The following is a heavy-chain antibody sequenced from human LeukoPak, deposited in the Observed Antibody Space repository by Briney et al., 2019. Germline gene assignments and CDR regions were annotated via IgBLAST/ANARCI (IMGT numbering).Heavy chain of an antibody. D-gene: IGHD4-17*01. J-gene: IGHJ3*02. CDR3: ARDLVTVTKGFDI. CDR2: ISYIGST. Sequence: SETLSLTCAVSADSFSSHYWSWIRQPPGKGLEWIGYISYIGSTNYNPSLKSRVTISIDTSKNQFSLKLSSVTAADTAVYYCARDLVTVTKGFDIWGQGTMVSVSS. CDR1: ADSFSSHY. V-gene: IGHV4-59*11.